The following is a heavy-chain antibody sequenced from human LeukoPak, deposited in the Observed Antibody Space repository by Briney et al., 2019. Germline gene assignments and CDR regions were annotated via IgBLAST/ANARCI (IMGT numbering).Heavy chain of an antibody. D-gene: IGHD6-13*01. CDR3: ARDLGTRRSNRLIYYYGMDV. CDR1: GGSISSGGYY. CDR2: IYYSGST. V-gene: IGHV4-31*03. J-gene: IGHJ6*02. Sequence: TSETLPLTCTVSGGSISSGGYYWSWIRQHPGKGLEWIGYIYYSGSTYYNPSLKSRVTISVDTSKNQFSLKLSSVTAADTAVYYCARDLGTRRSNRLIYYYGMDVWGQGTTVTVSS.